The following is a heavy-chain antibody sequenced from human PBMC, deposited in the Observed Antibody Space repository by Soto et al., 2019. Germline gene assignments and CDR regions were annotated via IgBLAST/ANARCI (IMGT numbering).Heavy chain of an antibody. CDR3: ARSPRVVRGVIINWFDP. Sequence: ASVKVSCKASGYTFTGYYMHWVRQAPGQGLEWMGWINPNSGGTNYAQKFQGWVTMTRDTSISTAYMELSRLRSDDTAVYYCARSPRVVRGVIINWFDPWGQGTLVTVSS. CDR1: GYTFTGYY. CDR2: INPNSGGT. D-gene: IGHD3-10*01. J-gene: IGHJ5*02. V-gene: IGHV1-2*04.